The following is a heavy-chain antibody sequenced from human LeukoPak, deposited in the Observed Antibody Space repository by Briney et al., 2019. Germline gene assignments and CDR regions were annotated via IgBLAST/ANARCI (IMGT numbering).Heavy chain of an antibody. CDR3: ARWGRTVAGTDYFDY. V-gene: IGHV4-34*01. Sequence: PSETLSLTCAVYGGSFSGYYWSWIRQPPGKGLEWIGEINHSGSTNYNPSLKSRVTISVDTSKNQFSLKLSSVTAADPAVYYCARWGRTVAGTDYFDYWGQGTLVTVSP. D-gene: IGHD6-19*01. CDR2: INHSGST. CDR1: GGSFSGYY. J-gene: IGHJ4*02.